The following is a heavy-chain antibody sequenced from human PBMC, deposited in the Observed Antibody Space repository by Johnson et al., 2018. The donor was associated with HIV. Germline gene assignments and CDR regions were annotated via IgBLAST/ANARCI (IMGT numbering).Heavy chain of an antibody. CDR2: IRYDGSNK. CDR3: ARGRKDIEAADGLDNDAFDM. D-gene: IGHD5-12*01. CDR1: GFTFSSYG. Sequence: QVQLVESGGGLVKPGGSLRLSCAASGFTFSSYGMHWVRQAPGKGLEWVAFIRYDGSNKYYADSVTGRFTISRDNSKNTLYLQMDSLRPEDTAVYYCARGRKDIEAADGLDNDAFDMWGQGTLVTVSS. J-gene: IGHJ3*02. V-gene: IGHV3-30*02.